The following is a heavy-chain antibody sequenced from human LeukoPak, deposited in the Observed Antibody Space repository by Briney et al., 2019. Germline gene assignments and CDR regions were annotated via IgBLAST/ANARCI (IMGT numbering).Heavy chain of an antibody. CDR2: INHSGST. CDR3: APMGTTDAFDI. J-gene: IGHJ3*02. V-gene: IGHV4-34*01. D-gene: IGHD4-11*01. Sequence: PSETLSLTCAVYGGSFSGHYWSWIRQPPGKGLEWIGEINHSGSTNYNPSLKSRVTISVDTSKNQFSLKLSSVTAADTAVYYCAPMGTTDAFDIWGQGTMVTVSS. CDR1: GGSFSGHY.